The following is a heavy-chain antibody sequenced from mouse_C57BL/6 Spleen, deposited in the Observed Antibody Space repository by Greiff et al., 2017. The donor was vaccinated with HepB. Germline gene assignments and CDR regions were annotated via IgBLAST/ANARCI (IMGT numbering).Heavy chain of an antibody. CDR1: GYTFTSYW. D-gene: IGHD1-1*01. J-gene: IGHJ3*01. CDR3: ARGRENKSYPAWFAY. V-gene: IGHV1-52*01. CDR2: IDPSDSET. Sequence: QVQLQQPGAELVRPGSSVKLSCKASGYTFTSYWMHWVKQRPIQGLEWIGNIDPSDSETHYNQKFKDKATLTVDKSSSTAYMQLSSLTSEDSAVYYCARGRENKSYPAWFAYWGQGTLVTVSA.